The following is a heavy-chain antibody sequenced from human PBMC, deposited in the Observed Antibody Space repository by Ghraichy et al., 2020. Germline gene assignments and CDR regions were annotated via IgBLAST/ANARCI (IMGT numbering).Heavy chain of an antibody. Sequence: GGSLRLSCAASGFTFSGAAMHWVRQASGKGLEWVGRIRRKADNYEPAYGASVKGRFTVSRDDSKNTAYLQMNSLKREDTAVYYCTRQIEERSGYYDIWGQGTLVTVST. CDR1: GFTFSGAA. D-gene: IGHD3-3*01. CDR2: IRRKADNYEP. CDR3: TRQIEERSGYYDI. J-gene: IGHJ4*02. V-gene: IGHV3-73*01.